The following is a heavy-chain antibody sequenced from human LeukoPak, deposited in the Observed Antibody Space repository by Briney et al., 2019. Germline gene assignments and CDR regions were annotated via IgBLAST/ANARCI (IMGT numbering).Heavy chain of an antibody. CDR1: GYTLSNHA. CDR3: AREGSSSWYTD. D-gene: IGHD6-13*01. Sequence: ASVKVSCKGSGYTLSNHAFSWVRQAPGQGLEWMGWISAYNGNTNYAQKLQGRVTMTTDTSTSTAYMELRSLRSDDTAVYYCAREGSSSWYTDWGQGTLVTVSS. CDR2: ISAYNGNT. J-gene: IGHJ4*02. V-gene: IGHV1-18*04.